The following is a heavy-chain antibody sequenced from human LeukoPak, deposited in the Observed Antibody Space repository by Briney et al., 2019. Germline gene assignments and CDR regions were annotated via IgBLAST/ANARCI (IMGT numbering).Heavy chain of an antibody. CDR1: GGSISSGSYY. Sequence: SHTLSLTCTVSGGSISSGSYYWSWIRQPAGKGLEWIGRIYTSGSTNYNPSLKSRVTISVDTSKNQFSLKLSSVTAADTAVYYCARDIGTGPTDYWGQGTLVTVSS. CDR2: IYTSGST. V-gene: IGHV4-61*02. CDR3: ARDIGTGPTDY. J-gene: IGHJ4*02. D-gene: IGHD1/OR15-1a*01.